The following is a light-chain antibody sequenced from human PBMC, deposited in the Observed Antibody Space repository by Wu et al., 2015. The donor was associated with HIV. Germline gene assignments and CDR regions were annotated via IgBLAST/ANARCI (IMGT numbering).Light chain of an antibody. V-gene: IGKV3-20*01. Sequence: EIVLTQSPGTLSLSPGERVTLSCRASQGISSSYLAWYQQKPGQAPRLLIYAASSRATGIPDRFSGSGSGTDFILTINRLEPEDFAVYYCQQYGSSSLTFGGGTKVEIK. CDR1: QGISSSY. CDR2: AAS. CDR3: QQYGSSSLT. J-gene: IGKJ4*01.